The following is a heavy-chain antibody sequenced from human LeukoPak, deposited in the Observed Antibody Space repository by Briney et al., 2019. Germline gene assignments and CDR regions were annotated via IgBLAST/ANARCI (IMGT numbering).Heavy chain of an antibody. Sequence: SVKVSCKASGGTLSSYAISWVRQAPGQGLEWMGGIIPIFGTANYAQKFQGRVTITTDESTSTAYMELSSLRSEDTAVYYCARAPLRYFEPHHPPFDYWGQGTLVTVSS. CDR2: IIPIFGTA. V-gene: IGHV1-69*05. CDR1: GGTLSSYA. CDR3: ARAPLRYFEPHHPPFDY. J-gene: IGHJ4*02. D-gene: IGHD3-9*01.